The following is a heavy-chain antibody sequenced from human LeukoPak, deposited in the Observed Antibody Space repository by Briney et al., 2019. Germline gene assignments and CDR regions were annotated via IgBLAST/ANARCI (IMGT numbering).Heavy chain of an antibody. Sequence: ASVKVSCKASGGTFSSKYITWVRQAPGQGLEWVGWISAYNGNTNYAQKLQGRVTMTTDTSTSTAYMELRSLRSDDTAVYYCARGRELLHYWGQGTLVTVSS. D-gene: IGHD1-26*01. J-gene: IGHJ4*02. V-gene: IGHV1-18*01. CDR3: ARGRELLHY. CDR2: ISAYNGNT. CDR1: GGTFSSKY.